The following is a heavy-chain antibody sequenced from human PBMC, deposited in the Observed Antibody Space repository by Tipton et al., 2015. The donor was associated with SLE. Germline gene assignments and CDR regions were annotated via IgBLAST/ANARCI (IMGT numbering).Heavy chain of an antibody. CDR3: ASSFPSPLNSYGQGTFDY. CDR2: IYYSGST. D-gene: IGHD5-18*01. Sequence: TLSLTCTVSGGSIGSGDYFWSWIRQPPGKGLEWIGYIYYSGSTYYNPSLKSRVTISADTSNNQFSLKLSSVTAADTAVYYCASSFPSPLNSYGQGTFDYWGQGTLVTVSS. CDR1: GGSIGSGDYF. V-gene: IGHV4-30-4*01. J-gene: IGHJ4*02.